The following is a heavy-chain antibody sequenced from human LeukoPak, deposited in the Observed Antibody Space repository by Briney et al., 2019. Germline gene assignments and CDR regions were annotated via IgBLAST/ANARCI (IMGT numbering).Heavy chain of an antibody. Sequence: GGSLRLSCAASGFTFSIYAMSWVRQAPGKGMEWVSAISGSGGTAYYADSVKGRFTISRDNSKNTLYLQMNSLRAEDTAVYYCAKKGYYDGSGYYMYYFDHWGQGTLVTVSS. CDR2: ISGSGGTA. CDR1: GFTFSIYA. V-gene: IGHV3-23*01. CDR3: AKKGYYDGSGYYMYYFDH. D-gene: IGHD3-22*01. J-gene: IGHJ4*02.